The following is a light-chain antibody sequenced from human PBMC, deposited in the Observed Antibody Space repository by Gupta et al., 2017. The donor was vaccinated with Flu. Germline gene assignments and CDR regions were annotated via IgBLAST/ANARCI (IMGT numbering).Light chain of an antibody. J-gene: IGLJ1*01. CDR1: SSDLGSYNY. CDR2: EVT. V-gene: IGLV2-14*01. CDR3: ASYTIARTLV. Sequence: QSALTQPASVSASRGQSITISCTGTSSDLGSYNYVSWYQHQPGKAPKLIIYEVTDRPSGVSTRFSGSKSGNTASLTISGLHLDDEADYYCASYTIARTLVFGTGTKVTVL.